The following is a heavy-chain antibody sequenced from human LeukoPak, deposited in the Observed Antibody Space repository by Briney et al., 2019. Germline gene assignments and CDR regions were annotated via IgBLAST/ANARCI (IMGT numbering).Heavy chain of an antibody. Sequence: SVKVSCKASGGTFSSYAISWVRQAPGQGLEWMGGIIPIFGTANYAQKFQGGVTITTDESTSTAYMELSSLRSEDTAVYYCAREDGYNYRGAFDIWGQGTMVTVSS. V-gene: IGHV1-69*05. D-gene: IGHD5-24*01. CDR2: IIPIFGTA. CDR3: AREDGYNYRGAFDI. J-gene: IGHJ3*02. CDR1: GGTFSSYA.